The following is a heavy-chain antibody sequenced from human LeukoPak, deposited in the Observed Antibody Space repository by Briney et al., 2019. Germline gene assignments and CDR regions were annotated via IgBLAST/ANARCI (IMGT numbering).Heavy chain of an antibody. CDR1: GFTVSSNF. V-gene: IGHV3-53*01. CDR3: ARDPEVLGYGSGRDYFDY. J-gene: IGHJ4*02. CDR2: INSGGST. D-gene: IGHD3-10*01. Sequence: SGGSLRLSCAASGFTVSSNFLSWVRQPPGKGLEWVSDINSGGSTYYADSVKGRFTISRDNPKNTLYLQMNSLRAEDTAVYYCARDPEVLGYGSGRDYFDYWGQGTLVTVSS.